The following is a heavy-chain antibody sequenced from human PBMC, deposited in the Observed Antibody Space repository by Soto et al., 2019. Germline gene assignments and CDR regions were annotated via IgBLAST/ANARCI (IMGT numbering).Heavy chain of an antibody. CDR2: IRNQSYQETT. D-gene: IGHD3-10*01. J-gene: IGHJ4*02. V-gene: IGHV3-49*04. CDR3: VYGFYCYY. CDR1: GFPFDDFA. Sequence: GGSLRLSCTGSGFPFDDFAINWVRQAPGKGLEWVGLIRNQSYQETTEYAAAVKGRFTISGDTSNGIASLQMNSLRAEESAVYDSVYGFYCYYWGPRTLVTV.